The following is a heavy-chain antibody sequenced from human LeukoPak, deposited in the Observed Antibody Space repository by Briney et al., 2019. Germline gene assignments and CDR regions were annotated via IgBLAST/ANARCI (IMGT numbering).Heavy chain of an antibody. CDR2: ISSSSSYI. D-gene: IGHD6-13*01. Sequence: GGSLRLSCAASGFTFSSYSMNWVRQAPGKGLEWVSSISSSSSYIYYADSVKGRFTISRDNAKNSLYLQMNSLRAEDTALYYCAKDRLPDGRWSLDYWGQGTLVTVSS. CDR3: AKDRLPDGRWSLDY. J-gene: IGHJ4*02. CDR1: GFTFSSYS. V-gene: IGHV3-21*04.